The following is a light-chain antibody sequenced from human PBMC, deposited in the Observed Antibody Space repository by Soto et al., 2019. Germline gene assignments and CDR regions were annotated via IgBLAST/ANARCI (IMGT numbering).Light chain of an antibody. J-gene: IGKJ5*01. CDR1: QSISSY. Sequence: DIPMTQSPSSLSASVGDRVTITCRASQSISSYLNWYQQKPGTAPTLLIYAASTLQSGIPSRFSGRGSGTDLTITISSLKPEDFETDYCQQANSFPHTFGQGTRLEIK. CDR2: AAS. CDR3: QQANSFPHT. V-gene: IGKV1-39*01.